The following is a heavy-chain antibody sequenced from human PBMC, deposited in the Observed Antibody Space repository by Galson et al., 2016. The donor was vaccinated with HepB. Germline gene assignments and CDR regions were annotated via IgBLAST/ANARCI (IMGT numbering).Heavy chain of an antibody. Sequence: SVKVSCKASGYTFSSYDINWVRQVPGQGLEWMGWMNPKSGDTGYAQKFQGRLTMTRNTSISTVYMELSSLRSDDTAVYYCARVVGYSYGYSDFWGQGTLVTVSS. J-gene: IGHJ4*02. D-gene: IGHD5-18*01. CDR1: GYTFSSYD. CDR2: MNPKSGDT. V-gene: IGHV1-8*02. CDR3: ARVVGYSYGYSDF.